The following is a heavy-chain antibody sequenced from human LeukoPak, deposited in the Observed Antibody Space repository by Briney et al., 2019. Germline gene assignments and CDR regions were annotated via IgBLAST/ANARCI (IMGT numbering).Heavy chain of an antibody. J-gene: IGHJ3*02. D-gene: IGHD4-17*01. CDR2: INGSGGST. CDR3: AKVRYGDYSGDAFDI. V-gene: IGHV3-23*01. Sequence: GGSLRLSCAASGFTFSSYAMSWVRQAPGKGLEWVSAINGSGGSTYFADSVKGRFTISRDNSKNTLCLQMNSLRAEDTAVYYCAKVRYGDYSGDAFDIWGQGTMVTVSS. CDR1: GFTFSSYA.